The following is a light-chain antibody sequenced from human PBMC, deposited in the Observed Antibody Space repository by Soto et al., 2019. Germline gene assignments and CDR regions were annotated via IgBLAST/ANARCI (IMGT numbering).Light chain of an antibody. Sequence: AIQMTQSPSSLSASVGDRVTITCRASQAIGNDLTWYQQKPGQAPNLLIFAASSLQSGVPSRFSGSGSGTDFTLTISSLQPEDFATYYCLQDYNYPLTFGQGTKLEIK. J-gene: IGKJ2*01. CDR1: QAIGND. V-gene: IGKV1-6*01. CDR3: LQDYNYPLT. CDR2: AAS.